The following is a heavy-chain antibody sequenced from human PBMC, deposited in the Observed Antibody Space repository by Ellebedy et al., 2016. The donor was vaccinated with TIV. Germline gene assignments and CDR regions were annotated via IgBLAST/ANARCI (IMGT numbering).Heavy chain of an antibody. V-gene: IGHV3-74*01. Sequence: PGGSLRLSCAASGFTFSSYWMHWVRQVPGKGLVWLSRIYSDGSITSYADSVKGRFTISRDNAKNTLYLQMNSLRAEDTAVYYCARPLEAAYYYYAMDVWGQGTTVTVSS. CDR2: IYSDGSIT. CDR3: ARPLEAAYYYYAMDV. CDR1: GFTFSSYW. J-gene: IGHJ6*02.